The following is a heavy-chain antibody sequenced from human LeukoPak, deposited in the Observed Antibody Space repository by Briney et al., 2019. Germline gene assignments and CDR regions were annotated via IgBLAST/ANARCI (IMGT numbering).Heavy chain of an antibody. J-gene: IGHJ4*02. Sequence: GESLRISCKGSGHSFTSYWISWVRQMPGKGLEWMGRIDPSDSYTNYSPSLKGHVTISADKSISTAYLQWSSLKASDTAMYYCARWVMVREPFDYWGQGTLVTVSS. CDR2: IDPSDSYT. D-gene: IGHD3-10*01. V-gene: IGHV5-10-1*01. CDR3: ARWVMVREPFDY. CDR1: GHSFTSYW.